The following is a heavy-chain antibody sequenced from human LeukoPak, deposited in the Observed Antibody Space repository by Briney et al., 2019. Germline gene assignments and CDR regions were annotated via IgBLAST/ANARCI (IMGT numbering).Heavy chain of an antibody. D-gene: IGHD5-18*01. CDR2: IYPGTSDT. CDR1: GYIFTNYW. CDR3: ARPKTLGGYNYEFEF. V-gene: IGHV5-51*01. Sequence: GESLKISCKGSGYIFTNYWIGWVRQMPGKGLEWMGIIYPGTSDTTYSPSFQGQVTISADKSISTAYLQWSSLKASDTAIYYCARPKTLGGYNYEFEFWGQGTLVTVSS. J-gene: IGHJ4*02.